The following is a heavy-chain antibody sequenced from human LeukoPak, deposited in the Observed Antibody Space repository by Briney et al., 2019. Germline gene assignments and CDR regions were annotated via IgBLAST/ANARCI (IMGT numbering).Heavy chain of an antibody. Sequence: SQTLSLTCAVSGGSISSGGYSWSWIRQPPGKGLEWIGYIYHSGSTYYNPSLKSRVTISVDTSKNQFSLKLSSVTAADTAVYYCASQVLAAGDSGYFDLWGRGTLVTVSS. CDR3: ASQVLAAGDSGYFDL. V-gene: IGHV4-30-2*02. D-gene: IGHD3-3*02. CDR1: GGSISSGGYS. CDR2: IYHSGST. J-gene: IGHJ2*01.